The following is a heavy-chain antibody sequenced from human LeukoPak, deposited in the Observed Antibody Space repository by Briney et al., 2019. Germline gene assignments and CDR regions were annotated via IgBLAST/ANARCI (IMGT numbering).Heavy chain of an antibody. CDR2: ISGSGGST. CDR1: GFTFSSYW. J-gene: IGHJ4*02. CDR3: AKGTYSSSPRDY. Sequence: GGSLRLSCAASGFTFSSYWMHWVRQAPGKGLEWVSAISGSGGSTYYADSVKGRFTISRDNSKNTLFLQMNSLRAEDTAVYYCAKGTYSSSPRDYWGQGTLVTVSS. V-gene: IGHV3-23*01. D-gene: IGHD6-6*01.